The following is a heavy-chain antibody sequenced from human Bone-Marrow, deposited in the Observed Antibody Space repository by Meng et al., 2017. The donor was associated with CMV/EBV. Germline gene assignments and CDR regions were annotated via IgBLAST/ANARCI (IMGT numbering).Heavy chain of an antibody. CDR3: ARGHYDFWSGYRGEFGWFDP. Sequence: GGSLRLSCAASGFTFSSYAMHWVRQAPGKGLEWVAVISYDGSNKYYADSVKGRFTISRDNSKNTLYLQMNSLRAEDTAVYYCARGHYDFWSGYRGEFGWFDPCGQGTLVTVS. J-gene: IGHJ5*02. V-gene: IGHV3-30-3*01. D-gene: IGHD3-3*01. CDR2: ISYDGSNK. CDR1: GFTFSSYA.